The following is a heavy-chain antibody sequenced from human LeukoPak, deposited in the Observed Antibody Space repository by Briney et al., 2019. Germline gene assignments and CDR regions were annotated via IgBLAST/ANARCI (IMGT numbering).Heavy chain of an antibody. V-gene: IGHV3-53*01. D-gene: IGHD3-10*01. Sequence: GGSLRLSCAASGFTVSSNYMSWVRQAPGKGLEWVSVIYSGGSTYYADSVKGRFTISRDNSKNTLYLQMNSLRAEDTAVYYCARTLWFGEFYFDYWGQGTLVTVSS. J-gene: IGHJ4*02. CDR3: ARTLWFGEFYFDY. CDR1: GFTVSSNY. CDR2: IYSGGST.